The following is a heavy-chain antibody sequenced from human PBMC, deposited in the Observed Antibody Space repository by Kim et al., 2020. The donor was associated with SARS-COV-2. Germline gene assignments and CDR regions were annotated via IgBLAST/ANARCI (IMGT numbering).Heavy chain of an antibody. CDR2: INTDERTR. CDR3: ARDQTETGPTTFDY. Sequence: GGSLRLSCAAPGFTFSSYWMHWVRQAPGKGLVWVSRINTDERTRNYADSVKGRFTISRDNAKNTQYLQMNSLRAEDTAVYYCARDQTETGPTTFDYWGQGSRVTVSS. D-gene: IGHD1-26*01. V-gene: IGHV3-74*01. CDR1: GFTFSSYW. J-gene: IGHJ4*02.